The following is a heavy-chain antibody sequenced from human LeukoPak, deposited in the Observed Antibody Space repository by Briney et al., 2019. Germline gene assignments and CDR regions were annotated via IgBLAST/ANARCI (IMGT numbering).Heavy chain of an antibody. Sequence: ASVKVSCKASGYTFTSYAMHWVRQAPGQRLEWMGWINAGNGNTKCSQEFQGRVTITRDTSASTAYMELSSLRSEDMAVYYCATHFYYYDSSGYTYYFDYWGQGTLVTVSS. D-gene: IGHD3-22*01. J-gene: IGHJ4*02. V-gene: IGHV1-3*03. CDR1: GYTFTSYA. CDR3: ATHFYYYDSSGYTYYFDY. CDR2: INAGNGNT.